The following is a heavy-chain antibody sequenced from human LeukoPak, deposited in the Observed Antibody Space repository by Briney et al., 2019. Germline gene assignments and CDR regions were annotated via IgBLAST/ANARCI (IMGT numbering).Heavy chain of an antibody. CDR1: GGSISSGDYY. Sequence: KPSQTLSLTCTVSGGSISSGDYYWSWIRQPPGKGLEWIGYIYYTGTTYYSPSLKSRVTISVDTSKNQFSLKLSSVTAADTAVYYCARLYYSYGIMDFDYWGQGTLVTVSS. CDR3: ARLYYSYGIMDFDY. CDR2: IYYTGTT. D-gene: IGHD5-18*01. J-gene: IGHJ4*02. V-gene: IGHV4-30-4*08.